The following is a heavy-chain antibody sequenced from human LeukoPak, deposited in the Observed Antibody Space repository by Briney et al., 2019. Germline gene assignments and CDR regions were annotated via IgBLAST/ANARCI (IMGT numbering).Heavy chain of an antibody. Sequence: GGSLRLSCAASGFTVSSNYMSWVRQAPGKGLEWVSVIYSGGSTYYADSVKGRFTISRDNAKNSLYLQMNSLRDEDTAVYYCARDRVVVPAAIALVPTLFDYWGQGTLVTVSS. CDR2: IYSGGST. D-gene: IGHD2-2*02. CDR1: GFTVSSNY. CDR3: ARDRVVVPAAIALVPTLFDY. J-gene: IGHJ4*02. V-gene: IGHV3-53*01.